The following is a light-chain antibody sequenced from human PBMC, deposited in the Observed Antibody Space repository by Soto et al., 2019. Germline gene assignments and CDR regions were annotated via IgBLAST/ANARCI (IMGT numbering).Light chain of an antibody. J-gene: IGLJ1*01. CDR1: SSDVGSYNL. CDR2: EGS. V-gene: IGLV2-23*01. Sequence: QSVLTQPASVSGSPGQSITISCTGTSSDVGSYNLVSWYQQHPGKAPKLMIYEGSKRPSGVSNRFSGSKSGNTASLTISGLQAEDEADYYCCSYAGRSTPLYVFGTGTKVTVL. CDR3: CSYAGRSTPLYV.